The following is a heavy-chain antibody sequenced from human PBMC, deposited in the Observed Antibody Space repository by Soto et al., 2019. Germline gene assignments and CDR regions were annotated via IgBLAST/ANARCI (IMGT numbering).Heavy chain of an antibody. CDR3: ARRTYYYDSSGYYYYYGMDV. CDR2: IYPGDSDT. J-gene: IGHJ6*04. CDR1: GYSFTSYW. Sequence: GESLKISCKGSGYSFTSYWIGWVRQMPGKGLEWMGIIYPGDSDTRYSPSFQGQVTISADKSISTAYLQWSSLKASDTAMYYCARRTYYYDSSGYYYYYGMDVWGKGTTVTVSS. D-gene: IGHD3-22*01. V-gene: IGHV5-51*01.